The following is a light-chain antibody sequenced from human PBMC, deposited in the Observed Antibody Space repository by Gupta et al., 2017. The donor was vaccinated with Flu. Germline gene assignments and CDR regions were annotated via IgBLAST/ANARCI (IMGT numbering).Light chain of an antibody. CDR1: SRDVGTHNY. CDR2: EVT. CDR3: SSYRNSGTPWV. J-gene: IGLJ3*02. V-gene: IGLV2-14*01. Sequence: ITISCTGTSRDVGTHNYVSWYQQHPGKAPKLMIYEVTNRPSGVSNRFSGSKSGNTASLTISGLQAEDEADYYCSSYRNSGTPWVFGGGTRVTVL.